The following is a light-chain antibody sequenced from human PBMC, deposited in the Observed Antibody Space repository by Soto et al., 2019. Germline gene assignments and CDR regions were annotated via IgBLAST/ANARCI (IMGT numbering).Light chain of an antibody. CDR2: GAS. CDR1: QRVSVSY. Sequence: EIVLTQSPGTLSLSPGERAALSCRASQRVSVSYLAWYQQKPGQAPRLLTYGASRRATGIPDRFSGSGSGTDFTLTISRLEPEDFAMYYCQQYSTSDRTFGQGTKVDIK. J-gene: IGKJ1*01. CDR3: QQYSTSDRT. V-gene: IGKV3-20*01.